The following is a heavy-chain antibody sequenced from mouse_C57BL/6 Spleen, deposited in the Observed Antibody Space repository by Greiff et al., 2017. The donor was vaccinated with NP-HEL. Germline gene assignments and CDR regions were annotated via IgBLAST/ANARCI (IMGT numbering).Heavy chain of an antibody. CDR2: IYPGDGDT. CDR1: GYAFSSSW. V-gene: IGHV1-82*01. CDR3: ARSGYYDYPYYFDY. Sequence: QVHVKQSGPELVKPGASVKISCKASGYAFSSSWMNWVKQRPGKGLEWIGRIYPGDGDTNYNGKFKGKATLTADKSSSTAYMQLSSLTSEDSAVYFCARSGYYDYPYYFDYWGQGTTLTVSS. D-gene: IGHD2-4*01. J-gene: IGHJ2*01.